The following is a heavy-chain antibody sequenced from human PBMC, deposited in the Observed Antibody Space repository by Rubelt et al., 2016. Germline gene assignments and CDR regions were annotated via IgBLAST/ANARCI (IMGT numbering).Heavy chain of an antibody. J-gene: IGHJ4*02. CDR3: ARGLENYGY. D-gene: IGHD3-16*01. CDR2: INHSGST. Sequence: QVQLQQWGAGLLKPSETLSLTCAVYGGSFSGYYWSWIRQPPGKGLEWIGEINHSGSTNYNPSLKSRVTISVDTSKRQFSLKLSSVTAADTAVDYCARGLENYGYWGQGTLVTVSS. CDR1: GGSFSGYY. V-gene: IGHV4-34*01.